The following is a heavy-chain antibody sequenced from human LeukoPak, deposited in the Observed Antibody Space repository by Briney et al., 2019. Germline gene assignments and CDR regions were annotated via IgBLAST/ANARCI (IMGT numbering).Heavy chain of an antibody. CDR3: AKAPNLVAAPDY. D-gene: IGHD2-15*01. V-gene: IGHV3-30*02. J-gene: IGHJ4*02. CDR1: GFTFSNYG. Sequence: GGSLRLSCAASGFTFSNYGMHWVRQAPGKGLEWVAFIRYDGSNKCYGDSVKGRFTISRDNSKNTLYLQMNSLRAEDTAVYYCAKAPNLVAAPDYWGQGTLVTVSS. CDR2: IRYDGSNK.